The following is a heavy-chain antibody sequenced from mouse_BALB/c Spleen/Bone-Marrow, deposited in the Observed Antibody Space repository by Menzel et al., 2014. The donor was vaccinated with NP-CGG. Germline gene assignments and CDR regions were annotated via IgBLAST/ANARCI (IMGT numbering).Heavy chain of an antibody. CDR2: ITYSGST. J-gene: IGHJ2*01. Sequence: DVHLVESGPGLVKPSQSLSLTCTVTGSSITSDYAWNWIRQFPGTKLEWMGYITYSGSTSYNPSLKSRISITRDTSKNQSFLHLNSVTAEDTATYFCARDYYGSSYFDFWGQGTTLTVSS. CDR1: GSSITSDYA. V-gene: IGHV3-2*02. D-gene: IGHD1-1*01. CDR3: ARDYYGSSYFDF.